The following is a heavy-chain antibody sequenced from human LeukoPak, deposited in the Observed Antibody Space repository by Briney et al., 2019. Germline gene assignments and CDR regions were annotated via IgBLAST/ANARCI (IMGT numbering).Heavy chain of an antibody. CDR2: IWYDGSNK. J-gene: IGHJ4*02. CDR3: AKDRYSSGWYTD. Sequence: GGSLRLSCAASGFTFSSYGMHWVRQAPGKGLEWVTVIWYDGSNKYYADSVKGRFTISRDNSKNTLYLQMNSLRAEDTAVYYCAKDRYSSGWYTDWGQGTLVTVPS. D-gene: IGHD6-19*01. CDR1: GFTFSSYG. V-gene: IGHV3-33*06.